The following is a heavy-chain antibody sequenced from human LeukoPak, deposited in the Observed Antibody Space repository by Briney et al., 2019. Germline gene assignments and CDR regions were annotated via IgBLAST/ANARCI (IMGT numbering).Heavy chain of an antibody. CDR1: GYTFSSYI. D-gene: IGHD3-3*01. Sequence: ASVKVSCKASGYTFSSYIMHWVRQAPGKGLEWMGGFDPEDGETIYAQKFQGRVTMTEDTSTDTAYMELSSLRSEDTAVYYCATMSGTDSGDYWGQGTLVTVSS. J-gene: IGHJ4*02. CDR3: ATMSGTDSGDY. CDR2: FDPEDGET. V-gene: IGHV1-24*01.